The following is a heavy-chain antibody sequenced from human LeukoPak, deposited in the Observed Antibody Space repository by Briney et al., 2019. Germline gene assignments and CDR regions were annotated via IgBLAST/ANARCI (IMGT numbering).Heavy chain of an antibody. CDR2: FDPEDGAT. V-gene: IGHV1-24*01. J-gene: IGHJ4*02. CDR1: GYTLTELS. D-gene: IGHD5-12*01. Sequence: VSVKVSCKVSGYTLTELSMHWVRQAPGKGLEWMGGFDPEDGATIYAQKFQGRVTMTEDTSTDTAYMELSSLRSEDTAVYYCATVVLYSGYYFDYWGQGTLVTVSS. CDR3: ATVVLYSGYYFDY.